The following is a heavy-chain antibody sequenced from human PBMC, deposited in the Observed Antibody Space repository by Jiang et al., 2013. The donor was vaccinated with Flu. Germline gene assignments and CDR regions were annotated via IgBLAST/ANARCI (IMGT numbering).Heavy chain of an antibody. CDR2: ISYDGSDK. Sequence: KGLEWVAVISYDGSDKYYADSVKGRFSISRDNSKNTLYLQMNSLRAEDTAVYYCAKLVGAGDFDYWGQGTLVTVSS. CDR3: AKLVGAGDFDY. D-gene: IGHD1-26*01. J-gene: IGHJ4*02. V-gene: IGHV3-30*18.